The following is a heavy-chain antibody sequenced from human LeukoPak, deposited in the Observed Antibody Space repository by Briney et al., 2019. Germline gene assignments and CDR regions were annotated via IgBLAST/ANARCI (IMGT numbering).Heavy chain of an antibody. V-gene: IGHV4-61*01. CDR2: IYYSGSTNGST. CDR3: ARERTPGSGLDC. CDR1: GGSVSSGSYY. J-gene: IGHJ4*02. D-gene: IGHD2-15*01. Sequence: SETLFLTCAVSGGSVSSGSYYWSWIRQPPGKGLEWIGYIYYSGSTNGSTNYNPSLKSRVTISIDTSKNQFSLKLSSVTAADTAVYYCARERTPGSGLDCWGQGTLVTVSS.